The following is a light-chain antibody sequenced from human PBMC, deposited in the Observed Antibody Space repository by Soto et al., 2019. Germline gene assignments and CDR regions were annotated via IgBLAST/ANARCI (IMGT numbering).Light chain of an antibody. CDR1: GSDVGGYNY. J-gene: IGLJ3*02. Sequence: QSALTQPRSVSGSPGQSVTISCTGTGSDVGGYNYVSWYQQYPGNAPKFVIYDVNKRPSGVPDRFSGSKSGNTASLTISGLQAEDEADYYCCSYTGTYTWVFGGGTKVTVL. CDR3: CSYTGTYTWV. V-gene: IGLV2-11*01. CDR2: DVN.